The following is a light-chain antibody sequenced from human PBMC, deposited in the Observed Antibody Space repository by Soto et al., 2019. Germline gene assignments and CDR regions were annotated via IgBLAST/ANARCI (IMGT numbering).Light chain of an antibody. CDR1: QGISSA. CDR3: QQFNSYLHT. CDR2: DAS. Sequence: AIQLTRSPSSLSASVGDRVTITCRASQGISSALAWYQQKPGKAPKLLIYDASSLESGVPSRFSGSGSGTDFTLTISSLQPEDFATYYCQQFNSYLHTFGQGTKLEIK. V-gene: IGKV1-13*02. J-gene: IGKJ2*01.